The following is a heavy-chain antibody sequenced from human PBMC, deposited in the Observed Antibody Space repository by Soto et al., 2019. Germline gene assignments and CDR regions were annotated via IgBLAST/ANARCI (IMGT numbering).Heavy chain of an antibody. CDR1: GYTFTAYY. J-gene: IGHJ6*02. D-gene: IGHD3-10*01. Sequence: QVQLVQSGAEVKEPGVSVRVSCEASGYTFTAYYIHWVRQAPGQGLEWMGWINPKFGDTTYAQDFQGRVSMTRDMSISTVYMELSRLTSDDTAIYYCARNMDYYYGPGSGNGHGFWGQGTTVTV. CDR3: ARNMDYYYGPGSGNGHGF. V-gene: IGHV1-2*02. CDR2: INPKFGDT.